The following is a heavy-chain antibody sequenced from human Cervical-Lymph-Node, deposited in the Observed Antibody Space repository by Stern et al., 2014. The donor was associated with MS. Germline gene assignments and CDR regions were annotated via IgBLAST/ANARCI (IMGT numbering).Heavy chain of an antibody. CDR3: VCAREGYYFDY. J-gene: IGHJ4*02. D-gene: IGHD2-21*01. V-gene: IGHV2-70*01. Sequence: ESGPALVKPTQTLTLTCTFSGFSLSTTGMCLSWIRQPPGKALEWLALLDWDGDKYYSTALKARLTISKDTSKTQVVLTMTNMAPLDTATYFCVCAREGYYFDYWGQGIPVTVSS. CDR2: LDWDGDK. CDR1: GFSLSTTGMC.